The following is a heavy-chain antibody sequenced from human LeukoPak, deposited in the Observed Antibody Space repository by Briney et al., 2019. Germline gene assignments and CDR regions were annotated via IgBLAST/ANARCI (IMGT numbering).Heavy chain of an antibody. J-gene: IGHJ5*02. CDR2: ISAYNGNT. V-gene: IGHV1-18*01. CDR1: GYTFTSYG. CDR3: ARIGDLGTYYYGSGSYYPPLFGWIDP. Sequence: GASVKVSCKASGYTFTSYGISWVRQAPGQGLEWMGWISAYNGNTNYAQKLQGRVTMTTDTSTSTAYMELRSLRSDATAVYYCARIGDLGTYYYGSGSYYPPLFGWIDPWGQGTLVTVSS. D-gene: IGHD3-10*01.